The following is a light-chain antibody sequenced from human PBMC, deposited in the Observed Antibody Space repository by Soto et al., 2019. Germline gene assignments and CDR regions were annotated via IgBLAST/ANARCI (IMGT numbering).Light chain of an antibody. CDR2: KAS. V-gene: IGKV1-5*03. Sequence: DIQMTQSPSTLSASVGDRVTITCRASQSISVWLAWFQQKPGNAPKLLIYKASTLESGVPSRFSGSGSGTEFILTISSRQHDDSATSYRQQYNNRCTFGRGTKVEI. CDR3: QQYNNRCT. J-gene: IGKJ4*01. CDR1: QSISVW.